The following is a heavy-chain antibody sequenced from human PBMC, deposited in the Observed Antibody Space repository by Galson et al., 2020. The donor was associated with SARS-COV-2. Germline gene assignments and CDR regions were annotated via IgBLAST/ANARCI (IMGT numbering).Heavy chain of an antibody. CDR2: ISYDGSNK. V-gene: IGHV3-30-3*01. J-gene: IGHJ4*02. CDR3: AREAMSRPSEKLDY. CDR1: GFIFSSYA. Sequence: TGGSLRLSCAASGFIFSSYAMHWVRQAPGKGLEWVAVISYDGSNKYYAESVKGRFTISRDNSKNTLYLQMNSLRAEDTAVYYCAREAMSRPSEKLDYWGQGTLVIVSS.